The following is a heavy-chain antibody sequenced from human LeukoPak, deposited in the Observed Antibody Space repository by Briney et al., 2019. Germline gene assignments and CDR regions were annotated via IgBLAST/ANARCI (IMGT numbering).Heavy chain of an antibody. CDR2: INPNSGGT. CDR3: AREGRGYSYGSADY. V-gene: IGHV1-2*04. D-gene: IGHD5-18*01. CDR1: GYTFTGYY. J-gene: IGHJ4*02. Sequence: ASVKVSCKASGYTFTGYYMHWVRQAPGQGLEWMRWINPNSGGTNYAQKFQGWVTMTRDTSISTAYMELSRLRSDDTAVYYCAREGRGYSYGSADYWGQGTLVTVSS.